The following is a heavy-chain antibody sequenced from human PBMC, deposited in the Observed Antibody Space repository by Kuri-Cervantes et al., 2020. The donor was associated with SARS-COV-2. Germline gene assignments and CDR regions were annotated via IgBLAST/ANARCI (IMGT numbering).Heavy chain of an antibody. Sequence: GESLKILCVASGFTFSNYVIHWVRQAPGKGLEGVAVIRYDGENEYYAGSVKGRFTISRDTSKNTVSLHMNSLRAEDTAMYYCARGAANYYYMDVWGKGTTVTVSS. V-gene: IGHV3-33*08. CDR3: ARGAANYYYMDV. CDR1: GFTFSNYV. J-gene: IGHJ6*03. CDR2: IRYDGENE. D-gene: IGHD3-16*01.